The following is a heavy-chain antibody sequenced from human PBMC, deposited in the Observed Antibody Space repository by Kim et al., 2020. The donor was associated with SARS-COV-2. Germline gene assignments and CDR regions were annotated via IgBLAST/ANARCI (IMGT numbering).Heavy chain of an antibody. Sequence: KGRFTISRDNSKNTLYLQMNSLRAEDTAVYYCAKDLKSSPYCGGDCYFDYWGQGTLVTVSS. J-gene: IGHJ4*02. CDR3: AKDLKSSPYCGGDCYFDY. D-gene: IGHD2-21*02. V-gene: IGHV3-23*01.